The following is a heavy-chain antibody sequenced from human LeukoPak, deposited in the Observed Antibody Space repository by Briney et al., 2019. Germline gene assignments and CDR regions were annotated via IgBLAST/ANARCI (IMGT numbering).Heavy chain of an antibody. CDR3: SRGPIELWVHNGMGV. CDR1: GFSVGDHA. D-gene: IGHD5-18*01. J-gene: IGHJ6*02. Sequence: PGRSLRLSCKGSGFSVGDHAMSWVRPAPGQGLEWVGFIRSNAYRGTTEYAASVKGRFTISRDNSNNIAYLQMNSLKTEDTAVYYCSRGPIELWVHNGMGVWGQGTTVTVSS. V-gene: IGHV3-49*04. CDR2: IRSNAYRGTT.